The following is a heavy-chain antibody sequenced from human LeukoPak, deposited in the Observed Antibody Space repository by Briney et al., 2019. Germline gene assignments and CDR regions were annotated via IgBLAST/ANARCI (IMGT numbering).Heavy chain of an antibody. D-gene: IGHD6-19*01. J-gene: IGHJ4*02. CDR3: ARGSDGWFAFDY. Sequence: GGSLRLSCAASEFTVSTNYMSWVRQAPGKGLEWVSIIYSTGGKYYADSVKGRFTISRDNSKHTLYLQMNSLRGEDTAVYYCARGSDGWFAFDYWGQGTLVTVSS. V-gene: IGHV3-66*01. CDR2: IYSTGGK. CDR1: EFTVSTNY.